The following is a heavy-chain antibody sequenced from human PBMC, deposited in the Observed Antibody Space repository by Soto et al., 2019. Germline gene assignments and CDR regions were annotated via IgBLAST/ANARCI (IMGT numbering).Heavy chain of an antibody. Sequence: QVQLVQSGAEVQKPGSSVKVSCKVSGGTFSSHSINWVRQAPGQGPEWMGGIIPIFGTENYAQKFQGRVTITADESTSTAYMELSSLTSEDTDLYYCSTSVYCSTTRCYYYYGLDVWGQGTKVIVSS. V-gene: IGHV1-69*01. J-gene: IGHJ6*02. D-gene: IGHD2-2*01. CDR1: GGTFSSHS. CDR3: STSVYCSTTRCYYYYGLDV. CDR2: IIPIFGTE.